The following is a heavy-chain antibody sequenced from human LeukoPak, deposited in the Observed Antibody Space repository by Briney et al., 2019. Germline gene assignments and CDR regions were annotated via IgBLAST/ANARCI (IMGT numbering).Heavy chain of an antibody. CDR3: ASHSSYVSPFRS. Sequence: SETLSLTCTVSGGSIGNSSYYWGWLRQPPGKGLEGIGSIYYSGSTYYNPSLKSRVTISVDTSKNQFSLKLSSVTAADTAVYYCASHSSYVSPFRSWGRGPLVTVSP. D-gene: IGHD3-10*02. J-gene: IGHJ5*02. CDR2: IYYSGST. V-gene: IGHV4-39*01. CDR1: GGSIGNSSYY.